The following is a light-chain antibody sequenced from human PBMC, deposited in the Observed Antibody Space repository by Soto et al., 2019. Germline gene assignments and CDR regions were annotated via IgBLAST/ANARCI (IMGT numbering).Light chain of an antibody. CDR3: QAWDSSTGVV. Sequence: SYELTQPPSVSVSPGQTASITCSGDKLGDKYACWCQQKPGQSPVLVIYGDSKRPSGIPERFSGSNSGNTATLTISGTQAMDEADYYCQAWDSSTGVVFGGGTKLTVL. CDR1: KLGDKY. V-gene: IGLV3-1*01. J-gene: IGLJ2*01. CDR2: GDS.